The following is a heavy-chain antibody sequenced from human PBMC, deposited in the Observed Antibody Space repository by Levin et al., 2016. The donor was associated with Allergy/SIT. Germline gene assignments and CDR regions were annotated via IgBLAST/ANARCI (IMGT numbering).Heavy chain of an antibody. CDR3: AREPPVSCRFDY. V-gene: IGHV1-46*01. D-gene: IGHD2-2*01. J-gene: IGHJ4*02. Sequence: WVRQAPGQGLEWVGRINPSGGDIHYPHKFQGRVTVTRDASTSTVYMELNSLTSEDTAVYYCAREPPVSCRFDYWGQGTLVTVSS. CDR2: INPSGGDI.